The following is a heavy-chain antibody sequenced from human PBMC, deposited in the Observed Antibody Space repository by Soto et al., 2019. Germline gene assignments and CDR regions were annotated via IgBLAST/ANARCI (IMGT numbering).Heavy chain of an antibody. V-gene: IGHV1-24*01. D-gene: IGHD3-10*01. CDR2: FDPEDGET. CDR1: GYTLTELS. Sequence: ASVKVSCKVSGYTLTELSMHWVRQAPGKGLEWMGGFDPEDGETIYAQKFQGRVTMTEDTSTDTAYMEPSSLRSEDTAVYYCATSGPVAMVRGGVNYYYGMDVWGQGTTVTVSS. J-gene: IGHJ6*02. CDR3: ATSGPVAMVRGGVNYYYGMDV.